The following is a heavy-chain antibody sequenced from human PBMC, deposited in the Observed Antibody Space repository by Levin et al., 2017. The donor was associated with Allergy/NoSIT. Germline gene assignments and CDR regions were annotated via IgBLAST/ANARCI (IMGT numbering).Heavy chain of an antibody. CDR1: GYTFTGYY. CDR3: ARYSSSSYYYYGMDV. Sequence: PGGSLRLSCKASGYTFTGYYMHWVRQAPGQGLEWMGWINPNSGGTNYAQKFQGRVTMTRDTSISTAYMELSRLRSDDTAVYYCARYSSSSYYYYGMDVWGQGTTVTVSS. V-gene: IGHV1-2*02. CDR2: INPNSGGT. J-gene: IGHJ6*02. D-gene: IGHD6-13*01.